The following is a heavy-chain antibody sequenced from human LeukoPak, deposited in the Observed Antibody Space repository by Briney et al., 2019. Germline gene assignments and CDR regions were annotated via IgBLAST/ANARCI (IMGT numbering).Heavy chain of an antibody. CDR1: GFTFNTYG. J-gene: IGHJ3*02. Sequence: PGGSLRLSCAASGFTFNTYGMSWVRQAPGKGLEWVSSISSSSSYIHYADSVKGRFTISRDNAKNSLFLQMNSLRAEDTAVYYCAGINDYGDPTGAFDIWGQGTMVTVSS. CDR3: AGINDYGDPTGAFDI. CDR2: ISSSSSYI. V-gene: IGHV3-21*01. D-gene: IGHD4-17*01.